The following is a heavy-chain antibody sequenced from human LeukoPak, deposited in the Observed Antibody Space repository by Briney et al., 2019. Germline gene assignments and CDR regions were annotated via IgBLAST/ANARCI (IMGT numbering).Heavy chain of an antibody. Sequence: SQTLSLTCAISGDSVSSNSAAWNWIRQSPSRGLEWLGRTYYRSKWYNDYAVSVKSRITINPGTSKNQFSLQLNSVTPEDTAVYYCARDGELHYDYVWGSPTSFDYWGQGTLVTVSS. V-gene: IGHV6-1*01. D-gene: IGHD3-16*01. CDR3: ARDGELHYDYVWGSPTSFDY. CDR2: TYYRSKWYN. CDR1: GDSVSSNSAA. J-gene: IGHJ4*02.